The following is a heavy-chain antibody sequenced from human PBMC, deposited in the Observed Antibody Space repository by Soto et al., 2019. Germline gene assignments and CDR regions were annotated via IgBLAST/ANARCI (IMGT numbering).Heavy chain of an antibody. V-gene: IGHV3-23*01. CDR3: AKFSAHSMFDISSAPDY. CDR2: ISGNGGKI. D-gene: IGHD3-10*02. Sequence: GSLILSCSASLFTVSSYALTCVRHSPGKGLEWVSAISGNGGKISYADSVQGRFTISRDNSKNTLYLQLHSLRAEDTAVYYCAKFSAHSMFDISSAPDYWGQGTLVTVSS. J-gene: IGHJ4*02. CDR1: LFTVSSYA.